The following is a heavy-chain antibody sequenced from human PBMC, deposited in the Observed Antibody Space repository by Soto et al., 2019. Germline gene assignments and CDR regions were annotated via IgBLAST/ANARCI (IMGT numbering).Heavy chain of an antibody. D-gene: IGHD6-19*01. CDR1: GFTFTSCA. CDR3: AKEEDGSRSDPFFDF. V-gene: IGHV3-23*01. CDR2: ISGTGGGT. J-gene: IGHJ4*02. Sequence: EVELLESGGGLVQPGGSLRLSCAASGFTFTSCAINWVRQAPGKGLEWVSGISGTGGGTYYADSVKGRFTISRDYSENTVYLQMNRLRAADTAVYYCAKEEDGSRSDPFFDFWGRGTLVSVSS.